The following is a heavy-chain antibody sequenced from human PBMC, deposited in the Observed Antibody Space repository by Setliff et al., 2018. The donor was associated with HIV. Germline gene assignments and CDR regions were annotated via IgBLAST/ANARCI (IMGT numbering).Heavy chain of an antibody. J-gene: IGHJ4*02. Sequence: SETLSLTCAVPGGSVSNPGSSWSWIRQSPGKGLEWIGHSYHSGSTYYNPSLKDRVTISVDKSKNQFSLNLNSVTAADTAVYYCARESSSAKYFDYWGQGTLVTVSS. CDR3: ARESSSAKYFDY. CDR2: SYHSGST. D-gene: IGHD6-6*01. V-gene: IGHV4-30-2*06. CDR1: GGSVSNPGSS.